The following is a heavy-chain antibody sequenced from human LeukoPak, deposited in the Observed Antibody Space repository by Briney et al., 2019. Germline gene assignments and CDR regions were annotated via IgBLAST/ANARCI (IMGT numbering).Heavy chain of an antibody. J-gene: IGHJ4*02. D-gene: IGHD6-13*01. CDR1: GFTVSSNY. CDR3: ASGPVSSWYHNLDY. V-gene: IGHV3-53*01. CDR2: IYSGGST. Sequence: GGSLRLSCAASGFTVSSNYMSWVRQAPGKGLEWVSVIYSGGSTYYADSVKGRFTISRDNSKNTLYLQMNSLRAEDTAVYYCASGPVSSWYHNLDYWGQGTLVTVSS.